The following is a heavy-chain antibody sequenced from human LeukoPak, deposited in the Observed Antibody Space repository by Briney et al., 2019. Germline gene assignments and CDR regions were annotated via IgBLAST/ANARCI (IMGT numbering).Heavy chain of an antibody. Sequence: ASVKVSCKASGGTFSSYAISWVRQAPGQGLEWMGGIIPIFGTANYAQKFQGRVTITADESTSTAYMELSSLRSEDTAVYYCARDRGGSYHRGAFDIWGQGTMVTVSS. V-gene: IGHV1-69*13. CDR1: GGTFSSYA. J-gene: IGHJ3*02. D-gene: IGHD1-26*01. CDR3: ARDRGGSYHRGAFDI. CDR2: IIPIFGTA.